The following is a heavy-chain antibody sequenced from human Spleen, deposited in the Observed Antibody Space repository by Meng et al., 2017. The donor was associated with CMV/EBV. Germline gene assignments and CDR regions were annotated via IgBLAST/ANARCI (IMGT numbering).Heavy chain of an antibody. J-gene: IGHJ6*02. V-gene: IGHV1-69*04. CDR1: STCA. CDR2: IITNLNIR. CDR3: ARHRTRMGMSRRDYYGMDV. D-gene: IGHD7-27*01. Sequence: STCALTWVRQAPGQGLQWVGTIITNLNIRNYEQRFQGRVAITADKSTNTAYMELSSLRSDDTAVYFCARHRTRMGMSRRDYYGMDVWGPGTMVTVSS.